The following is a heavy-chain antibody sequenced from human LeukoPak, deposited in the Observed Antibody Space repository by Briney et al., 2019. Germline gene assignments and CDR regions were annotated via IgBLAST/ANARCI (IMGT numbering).Heavy chain of an antibody. CDR1: GGSISSGGYY. Sequence: SETLSLTCTVSGGSISSGGYYWSWIRQHPGKGLEWIGYIYYSGSTYYNPSLKSRVTISVDTSKNQFSLKLSSVTAADTAVYYCARSTLTYSSSWYWFDPWDQGTLVTVSS. V-gene: IGHV4-61*08. D-gene: IGHD6-13*01. J-gene: IGHJ5*02. CDR3: ARSTLTYSSSWYWFDP. CDR2: IYYSGST.